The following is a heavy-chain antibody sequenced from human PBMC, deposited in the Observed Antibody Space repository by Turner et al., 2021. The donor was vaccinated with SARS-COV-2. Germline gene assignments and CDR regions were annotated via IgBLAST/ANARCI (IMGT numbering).Heavy chain of an antibody. CDR1: GNTFSTYA. Sequence: QVQLVQSGAEVKKPGSSVKVSCKASGNTFSTYAISWVRQAPGQGLEWMGGINPIFGTANYAHNFQGRVTITADESSSTAYMELSSLRSEDTAVYYCARDVDYFSPIWGSHHYYYGMDVWGQGTTVTVSS. V-gene: IGHV1-69*01. CDR3: ARDVDYFSPIWGSHHYYYGMDV. D-gene: IGHD4-17*01. J-gene: IGHJ6*02. CDR2: INPIFGTA.